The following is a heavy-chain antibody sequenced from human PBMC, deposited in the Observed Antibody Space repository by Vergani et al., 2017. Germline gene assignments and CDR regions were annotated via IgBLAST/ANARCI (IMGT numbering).Heavy chain of an antibody. CDR1: GGSISSGSYY. CDR3: GRTPLFYCGGDCYYDY. CDR2: IYTSGST. J-gene: IGHJ4*02. D-gene: IGHD2-21*02. Sequence: QVQLQESGPGLVKPSQTLSLTCTVSGGSISSGSYYWSWIRQPAGKGLEWIGRIYTSGSTNYNPSLKSRVTISVDMSKNQFSLKLSYVTAADTAVYYCGRTPLFYCGGDCYYDYWGQGTLVTVSS. V-gene: IGHV4-61*02.